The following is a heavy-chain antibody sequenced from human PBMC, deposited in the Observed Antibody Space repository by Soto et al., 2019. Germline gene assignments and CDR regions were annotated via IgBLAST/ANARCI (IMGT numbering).Heavy chain of an antibody. V-gene: IGHV1-18*01. CDR2: ISTFNGKT. CDR1: RYTFTSHG. D-gene: IGHD1-26*01. CDR3: GRLLTEGATFREDAFDL. J-gene: IGHJ3*01. Sequence: QVQLVQSGGDVKTPGASVKVSCTTFRYTFTSHGIAWVRQAPGQGLEWMGWISTFNGKTDYAQKFQGRVTMTADTLTSTVHMELRSLRSDDTAVYYCGRLLTEGATFREDAFDLWGQGTKVTVSS.